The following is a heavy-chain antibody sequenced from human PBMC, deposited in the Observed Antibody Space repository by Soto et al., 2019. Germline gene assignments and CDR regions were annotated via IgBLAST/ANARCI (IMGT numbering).Heavy chain of an antibody. J-gene: IGHJ4*02. CDR3: AKDPWSGYSYGYVAY. V-gene: IGHV3-53*01. CDR1: GFTVSSNY. CDR2: IYANDNR. D-gene: IGHD5-18*01. Sequence: PGGSLRLSCAVSGFTVSSNYMSWVRQAPGKGLEWVSIIYANDNRYYADSVKGRFTISRDNSKNTLYLQMNSLRAEDTAVYYCAKDPWSGYSYGYVAYWGQGTLVTVSS.